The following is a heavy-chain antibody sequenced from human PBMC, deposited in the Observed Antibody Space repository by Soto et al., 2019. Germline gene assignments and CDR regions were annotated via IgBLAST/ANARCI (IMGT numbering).Heavy chain of an antibody. CDR1: GFTFSSYA. J-gene: IGHJ4*02. CDR3: ARVLSDY. V-gene: IGHV3-30-3*01. Sequence: PGGSLRLSCAASGFTFSSYAMHWVRQAPGKGLEWVAVISYDGSNKYYADSVKGRFTISRDNSKNTLYLQMNSLRAEDTAVYYCARVLSDYWGQGTLVTVSS. CDR2: ISYDGSNK.